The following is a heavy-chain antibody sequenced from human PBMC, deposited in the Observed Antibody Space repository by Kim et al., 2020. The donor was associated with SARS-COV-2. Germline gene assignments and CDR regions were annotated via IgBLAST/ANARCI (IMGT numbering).Heavy chain of an antibody. CDR2: INPNHGGT. CDR1: AYNFTAYY. Sequence: ASVKVSCKASAYNFTAYYIHWVRQAPGQGLEWMGRINPNHGGTNYAQQFQGRVTMTRDTTISTVYMEMRSLTSDDTAVYYCARDKFYDGSGGEDMDVWGQ. J-gene: IGHJ6*02. CDR3: ARDKFYDGSGGEDMDV. D-gene: IGHD3-10*01. V-gene: IGHV1-2*06.